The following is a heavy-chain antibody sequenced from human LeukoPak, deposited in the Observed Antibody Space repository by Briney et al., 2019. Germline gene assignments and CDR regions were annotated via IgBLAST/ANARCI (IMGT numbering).Heavy chain of an antibody. D-gene: IGHD3-22*01. CDR1: GFTVSSNH. V-gene: IGHV3-53*01. Sequence: GGSLRLSCAASGFTVSSNHMSWVRQAPGRGLEWVSVIYSAGSTYYADSVKGRFTISRDNSKNTLYLQMNSLRAEDTAIYYCARDLGRCDSNQGPLDAFDIWGQGTMVTVSS. CDR3: ARDLGRCDSNQGPLDAFDI. CDR2: IYSAGST. J-gene: IGHJ3*02.